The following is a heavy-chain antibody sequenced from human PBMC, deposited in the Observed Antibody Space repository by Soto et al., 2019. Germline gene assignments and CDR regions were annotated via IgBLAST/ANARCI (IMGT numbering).Heavy chain of an antibody. CDR1: GFTFDDYA. J-gene: IGHJ6*03. CDR2: ISWNSGSI. D-gene: IGHD6-19*01. CDR3: AKATGIAVAGTSRYYYYMDV. Sequence: EVQLVESGGGLVQPGRSLRLSCAASGFTFDDYAMHWVRQAPGKGLEWVSGISWNSGSIGYADSVKGRFTISRDNAKNSLYLQMNSLRAEDTALYYCAKATGIAVAGTSRYYYYMDVWGKGTTVTVSS. V-gene: IGHV3-9*01.